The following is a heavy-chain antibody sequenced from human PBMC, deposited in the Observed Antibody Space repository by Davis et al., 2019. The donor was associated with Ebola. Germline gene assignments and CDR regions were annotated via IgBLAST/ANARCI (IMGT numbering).Heavy chain of an antibody. CDR1: GYTFTSYG. J-gene: IGHJ5*01. CDR2: INAGNGNT. D-gene: IGHD5-12*01. V-gene: IGHV1-8*02. Sequence: ASVKVSCKASGYTFTSYGISWVRQAPGQGLEWMGWINAGNGNTKYSQKFQGRVTMTRNTSISTAYMELSSLTSEDTAVYYCARGRKVARMGSWFDSWGQGTLVTVSS. CDR3: ARGRKVARMGSWFDS.